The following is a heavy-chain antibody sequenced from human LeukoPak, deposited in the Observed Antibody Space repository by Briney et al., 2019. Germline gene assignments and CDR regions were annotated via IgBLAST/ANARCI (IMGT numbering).Heavy chain of an antibody. CDR3: ARDSQSFADY. D-gene: IGHD3-16*01. J-gene: IGHJ4*02. Sequence: GGSLRLSCAASGFTLSSYSMNWVRQAPGKGLEWVSYISGSRSSSSTIYYADSVKGRFTISRDNAKNSLYLQMNSLRAEDTAVYYCARDSQSFADYWGQGTLVTVSS. CDR1: GFTLSSYS. CDR2: ISGSRSSSSTI. V-gene: IGHV3-48*04.